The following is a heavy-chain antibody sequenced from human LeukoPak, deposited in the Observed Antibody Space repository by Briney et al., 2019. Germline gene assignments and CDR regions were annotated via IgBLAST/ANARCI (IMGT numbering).Heavy chain of an antibody. V-gene: IGHV3-53*01. CDR3: ARVPDGYNLDTYFDP. Sequence: PGGSLRLSCAASGFTVNSNYMSWVRQAPGKGLEWVSIIYSGGNTYYADSVKGRFTISRDNSKNTLYLQMNSLRAEDTAVYYCARVPDGYNLDTYFDPWGQGTLVTVSS. J-gene: IGHJ5*02. CDR2: IYSGGNT. D-gene: IGHD5-24*01. CDR1: GFTVNSNY.